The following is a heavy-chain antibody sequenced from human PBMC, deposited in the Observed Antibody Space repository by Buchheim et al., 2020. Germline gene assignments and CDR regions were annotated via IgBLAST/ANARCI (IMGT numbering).Heavy chain of an antibody. Sequence: ELQLLESGGGLAQPGGSLRLSCAASGFTFSSYAMSWVRQAPGKGLEWVSVISGSGGDRYYVDSVKGRFTISRDNSKNTLYLQMNSLRAEDTAVYYCAKDGTLAAAATTYFNYWGQGTL. CDR1: GFTFSSYA. J-gene: IGHJ4*02. CDR2: ISGSGGDR. CDR3: AKDGTLAAAATTYFNY. D-gene: IGHD6-13*01. V-gene: IGHV3-23*01.